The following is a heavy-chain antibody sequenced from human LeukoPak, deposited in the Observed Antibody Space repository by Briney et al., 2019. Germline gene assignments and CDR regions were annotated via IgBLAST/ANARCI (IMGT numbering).Heavy chain of an antibody. CDR3: QGYYYYYMDV. V-gene: IGHV3-30*02. CDR1: GFTFSSYG. J-gene: IGHJ6*03. Sequence: AGSLRLSCAASGFTFSSYGMHWVRQAPGKGLEWVAFIRYDGSNKYYADSVKGRFTISRDNSENTLYLQMNSLRAEDTAVYYCQGYYYYYMDVWGKGTTVTVSS. CDR2: IRYDGSNK.